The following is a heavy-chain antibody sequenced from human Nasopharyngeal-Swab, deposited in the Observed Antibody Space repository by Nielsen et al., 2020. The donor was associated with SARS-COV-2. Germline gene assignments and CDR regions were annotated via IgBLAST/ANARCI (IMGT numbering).Heavy chain of an antibody. D-gene: IGHD2-15*01. CDR2: IVGSGDISGSGGNT. CDR1: GYSFRTYG. Sequence: GESLKISCVASGYSFRTYGMSWVRQAPGKGLEWVAAIVGSGDISGSGGNTYYADSVKGRFTISRDNARNSLYLQMNSLRAEDTAVYYCARRAGYCSGGSDCYYFDPWGQGTLVTVSP. J-gene: IGHJ4*02. V-gene: IGHV3-23*01. CDR3: ARRAGYCSGGSDCYYFDP.